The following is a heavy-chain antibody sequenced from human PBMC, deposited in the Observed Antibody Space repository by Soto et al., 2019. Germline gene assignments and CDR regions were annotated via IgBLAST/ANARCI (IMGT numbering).Heavy chain of an antibody. D-gene: IGHD2-2*01. V-gene: IGHV4-34*01. J-gene: IGHJ4*02. CDR2: INHSGST. CDR3: ARDYCSSASCHFYFDY. Sequence: SETLSLTCAVYGGSFSGYFWSWIRQPPGKGLEWIGEINHSGSTYYNPSLKSRVTISVDTSKNQFSLKLSSVAAADAAVYYCARDYCSSASCHFYFDYWGQGALVTVSS. CDR1: GGSFSGYF.